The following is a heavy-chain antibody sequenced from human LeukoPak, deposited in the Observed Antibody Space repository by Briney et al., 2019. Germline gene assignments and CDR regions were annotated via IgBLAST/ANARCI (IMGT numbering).Heavy chain of an antibody. V-gene: IGHV3-7*01. CDR1: AFIFSGHW. J-gene: IGHJ4*02. CDR3: AKGKRSGGGKFDY. D-gene: IGHD3-16*01. CDR2: IKEDGSER. Sequence: GGSLRLSCEGSAFIFSGHWMNWVRQTPGKGLEWVASIKEDGSERQYVDSVKGRFSISRDNAKNSLYLQMNSLRAEDTAVYYCAKGKRSGGGKFDYWGQGNLVNLPS.